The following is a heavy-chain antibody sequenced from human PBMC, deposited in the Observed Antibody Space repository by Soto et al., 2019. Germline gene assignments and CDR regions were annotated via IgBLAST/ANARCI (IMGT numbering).Heavy chain of an antibody. CDR1: GFTFSSYA. D-gene: IGHD6-19*01. CDR2: ISGSGGST. V-gene: IGHV3-23*01. Sequence: GGSLRLSCAASGFTFSSYAMSWVRQAPGKGLEWVSAISGSGGSTYYADSVKGRFTISRDNSKNTLYLQMNSLRAEDTAVYYCANGGGAVTNSNPWGYYYYGMDVWGQGTTVTVSS. J-gene: IGHJ6*02. CDR3: ANGGGAVTNSNPWGYYYYGMDV.